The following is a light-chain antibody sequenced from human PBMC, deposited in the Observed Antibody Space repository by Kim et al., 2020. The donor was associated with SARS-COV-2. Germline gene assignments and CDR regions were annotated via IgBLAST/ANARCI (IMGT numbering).Light chain of an antibody. V-gene: IGKV3-20*01. Sequence: PGNTATLSCRASQSVSRKYGAWYQQKLGLAPRLLIHGASSRATDIPLRFSGSGSGTDFTLTITRLEPEDIAMYYCLQYGSSWTFGQGTKVDIK. CDR3: LQYGSSWT. J-gene: IGKJ1*01. CDR2: GAS. CDR1: QSVSRKY.